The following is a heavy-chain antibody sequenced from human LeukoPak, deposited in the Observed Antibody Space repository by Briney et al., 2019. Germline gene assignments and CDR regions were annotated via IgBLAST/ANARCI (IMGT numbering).Heavy chain of an antibody. CDR1: GFSVSNTY. J-gene: IGHJ4*02. CDR2: IYSGDSGVST. CDR3: ARDSRLYDSSGYLCY. Sequence: PGGSLRLSCAASGFSVSNTYMSWVRQAPGKGLEWVSVIYSGDSGVSTYYADSVKGRFTISRHNSKNTLYLQMNSLRAEDTAVYYCARDSRLYDSSGYLCYWGQGTLVTVSS. D-gene: IGHD3-22*01. V-gene: IGHV3-53*04.